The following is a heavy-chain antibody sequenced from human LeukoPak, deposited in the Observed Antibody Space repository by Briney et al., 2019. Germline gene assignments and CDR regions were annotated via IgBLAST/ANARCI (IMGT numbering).Heavy chain of an antibody. CDR2: INSVGSST. CDR3: ARERTSGWDAFDT. V-gene: IGHV3-74*01. D-gene: IGHD6-19*01. Sequence: GGSLRLSCAASGFTFSSFWMHWVRQAPGKRLVWVSRINSVGSSTSYADSVKGRFTISRDNAKNTLYLQMNSLRAEDTAVYYCARERTSGWDAFDTWGQGTLVTVSS. CDR1: GFTFSSFW. J-gene: IGHJ5*02.